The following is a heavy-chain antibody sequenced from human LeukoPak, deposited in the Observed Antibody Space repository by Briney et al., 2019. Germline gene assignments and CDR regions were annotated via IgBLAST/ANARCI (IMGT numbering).Heavy chain of an antibody. CDR1: GGTFSSYA. D-gene: IGHD6-13*01. CDR3: ARSAGSSSSWEFDY. V-gene: IGHV1-69*04. J-gene: IGHJ4*02. Sequence: SVKVSCKASGGTFSSYAISWVRQAPGQGLEWMGRIIPILGIANYAQKFQGRVTITADKSTSTAYMELSSLRSEDTAIYYCARSAGSSSSWEFDYWGQGTLVTVSS. CDR2: IIPILGIA.